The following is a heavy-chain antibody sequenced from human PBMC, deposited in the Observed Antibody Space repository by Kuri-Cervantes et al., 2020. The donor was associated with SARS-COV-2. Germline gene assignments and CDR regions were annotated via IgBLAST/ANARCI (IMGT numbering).Heavy chain of an antibody. Sequence: GGSLRLSCAASGFTFSSYAMHWVRQAPGKGLEWLAVISYDGSNKYYADSVKGRFTISRDNSKNTLYLQMNSLRAEDTAVYYCAKVGVDIVATVYYYYYGMDVWGQGTTVTVSS. V-gene: IGHV3-30-3*01. CDR1: GFTFSSYA. J-gene: IGHJ6*02. CDR2: ISYDGSNK. CDR3: AKVGVDIVATVYYYYYGMDV. D-gene: IGHD5-12*01.